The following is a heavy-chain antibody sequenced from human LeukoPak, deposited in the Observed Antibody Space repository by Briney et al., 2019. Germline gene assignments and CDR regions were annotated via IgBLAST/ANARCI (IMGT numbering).Heavy chain of an antibody. CDR1: GGSLSGYY. CDR2: INHSGST. D-gene: IGHD3-16*02. Sequence: SETLSLTRAVYGGSLSGYYWSWIRQPPGKGLEWIGEINHSGSTNYNPSLKSRVTISVDTSKNQFSLKLSSVTAADTAVYYCARVARDYVWGSYRYPFDYWGQGTLVTVSS. CDR3: ARVARDYVWGSYRYPFDY. J-gene: IGHJ4*02. V-gene: IGHV4-34*01.